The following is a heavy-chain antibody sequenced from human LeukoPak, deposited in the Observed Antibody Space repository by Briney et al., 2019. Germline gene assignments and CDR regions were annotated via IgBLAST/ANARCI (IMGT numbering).Heavy chain of an antibody. Sequence: GRSLRLSCAATGFTFSNYAIHWGRQAPGKGLEWVAFISDDGSRQHYADSVKGRFTISRDNAKNSLYLQMNSPRAEDTAVYYCARGTKDYDFWSGYYYGMDVWGQGTTVTVSS. V-gene: IGHV3-30-3*01. CDR1: GFTFSNYA. CDR2: ISDDGSRQ. CDR3: ARGTKDYDFWSGYYYGMDV. J-gene: IGHJ6*02. D-gene: IGHD3-3*01.